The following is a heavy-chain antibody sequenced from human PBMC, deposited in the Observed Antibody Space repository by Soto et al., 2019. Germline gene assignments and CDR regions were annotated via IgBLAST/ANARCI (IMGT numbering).Heavy chain of an antibody. V-gene: IGHV4-30-4*01. CDR1: GGSISSGDYY. J-gene: IGHJ5*02. CDR3: ARLITMIVVVITSPMGWFDP. Sequence: SETLSLTCTVSGGSISSGDYYWSWIRQPPGKGLEWIGYIYYSGSTYYNPSLKSRVTISVDTSKNQFSLKLSSVTAADTAVYYCARLITMIVVVITSPMGWFDPWGQGTLVTVSS. CDR2: IYYSGST. D-gene: IGHD3-22*01.